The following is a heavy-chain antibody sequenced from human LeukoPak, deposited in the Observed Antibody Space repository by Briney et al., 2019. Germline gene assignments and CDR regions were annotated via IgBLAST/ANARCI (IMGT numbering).Heavy chain of an antibody. CDR2: IIPIFGTA. V-gene: IGHV1-69*01. J-gene: IGHJ5*02. CDR3: ARVSDLGIQSYNWFDP. CDR1: GGTFSSYA. D-gene: IGHD1-14*01. Sequence: ASVTVSCKASGGTFSSYAISWVRQAPGQGLDWMGGIIPIFGTANYAQKFQGRVTITADESTSTAYMELSSLRSKDTAVYYCARVSDLGIQSYNWFDPWGQGTLGTVSS.